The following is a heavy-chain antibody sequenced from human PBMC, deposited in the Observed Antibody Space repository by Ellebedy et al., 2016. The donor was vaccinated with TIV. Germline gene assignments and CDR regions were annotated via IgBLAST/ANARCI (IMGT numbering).Heavy chain of an antibody. V-gene: IGHV3-21*01. CDR2: ISSSSSYI. CDR3: ARPLQFDYYYGMDV. Sequence: GGSLRLXXAASGFTFSSYSMNWVRQAPGKGLEWVSSISSSSSYIYYADSVKGRFTISRDNAKNSLYLQMNSLRAEDTAVYYCARPLQFDYYYGMDVWGQGTTVTVSS. D-gene: IGHD4-11*01. J-gene: IGHJ6*02. CDR1: GFTFSSYS.